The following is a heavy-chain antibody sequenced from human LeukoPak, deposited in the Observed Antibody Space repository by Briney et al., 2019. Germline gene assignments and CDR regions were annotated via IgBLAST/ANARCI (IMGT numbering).Heavy chain of an antibody. CDR1: GGSISSNNW. CDR3: AREIAAAGLGY. D-gene: IGHD6-13*01. Sequence: SETLSLTCAVSGGSISSNNWWSWVRQPPGKGLEWIGEVYHSGSTNYNPSLKSRVTISVDKSKNRFSLRLSSVTAADTAVYYCAREIAAAGLGYWGQGTLVTVSS. V-gene: IGHV4-4*02. J-gene: IGHJ4*02. CDR2: VYHSGST.